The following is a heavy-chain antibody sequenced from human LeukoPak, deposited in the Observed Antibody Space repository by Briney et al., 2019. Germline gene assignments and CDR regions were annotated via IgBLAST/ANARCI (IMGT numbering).Heavy chain of an antibody. Sequence: PSETLSLICTVSGDSINNYYWSWIRQPPGKGLEWIGYIYYSGSTNYNPSLKSRVTISVDTSKNQFSLKLSSVTAADTAVYYCARPLEATVTVPFDYWGQGILVTVSS. CDR2: IYYSGST. CDR1: GDSINNYY. CDR3: ARPLEATVTVPFDY. V-gene: IGHV4-59*08. D-gene: IGHD4-17*01. J-gene: IGHJ4*02.